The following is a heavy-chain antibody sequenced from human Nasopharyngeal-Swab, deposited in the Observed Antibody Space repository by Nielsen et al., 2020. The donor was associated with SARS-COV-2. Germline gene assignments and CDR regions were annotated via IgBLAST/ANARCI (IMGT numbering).Heavy chain of an antibody. CDR3: ARLLEVGGTPLDY. J-gene: IGHJ4*02. D-gene: IGHD6-19*01. V-gene: IGHV3-7*01. CDR1: GFTFSGYA. Sequence: GESLKISCAASGFTFSGYAMNWVRQAPGKGLEWVANIRQDESEKYYVDSVKGRFTISRDNAKNSLFLQMNSLRVADTAVYYCARLLEVGGTPLDYWGQGTLVSVSS. CDR2: IRQDESEK.